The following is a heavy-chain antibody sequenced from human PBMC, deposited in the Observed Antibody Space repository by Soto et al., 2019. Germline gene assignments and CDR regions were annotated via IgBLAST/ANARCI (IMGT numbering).Heavy chain of an antibody. CDR1: GESFIGYY. CDR3: ARPDLVTTNWCDP. V-gene: IGHV4-34*01. D-gene: IGHD5-12*01. J-gene: IGHJ5*02. CDR2: INHGGST. Sequence: QVHLQQWGAGLLKPSETLSLTCAVYGESFIGYYWTWIRQSPGKGLEWIGEINHGGSTNYNPSLKSRVTISIDTSKNQFSLKLTSGTAADTSVYYCARPDLVTTNWCDPGGQGTLVTVSS.